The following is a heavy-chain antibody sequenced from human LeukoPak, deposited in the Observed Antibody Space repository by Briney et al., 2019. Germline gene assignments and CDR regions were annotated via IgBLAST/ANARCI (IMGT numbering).Heavy chain of an antibody. V-gene: IGHV3-48*04. J-gene: IGHJ4*02. D-gene: IGHD5-24*01. CDR3: ARATRNGYDY. CDR2: ISHTSDTI. CDR1: GFTFRIYG. Sequence: GGSLRLSCAASGFTFRIYGMNWVRQAPGKAPEWVSYISHTSDTIYYADSAKGRFTMSRDNARNSLFLQMDSLRAEDTALYYCARATRNGYDYWGQGTLVTVSS.